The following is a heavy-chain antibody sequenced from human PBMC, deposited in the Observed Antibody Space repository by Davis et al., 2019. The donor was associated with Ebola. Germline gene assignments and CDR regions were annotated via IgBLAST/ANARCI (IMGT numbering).Heavy chain of an antibody. J-gene: IGHJ4*02. CDR1: GGSISSYY. D-gene: IGHD3-9*01. CDR3: ARTRGDILPGYFDY. CDR2: IYYSGST. V-gene: IGHV4-59*08. Sequence: MPSETLSLTCTVSGGSISSYYWSWIRQPPGTGLEWTGYIYYSGSTNYTPSLKSRVTISVYTSKNQFSLKLSSVTAADTAVYSCARTRGDILPGYFDYWGQGTLVTVSS.